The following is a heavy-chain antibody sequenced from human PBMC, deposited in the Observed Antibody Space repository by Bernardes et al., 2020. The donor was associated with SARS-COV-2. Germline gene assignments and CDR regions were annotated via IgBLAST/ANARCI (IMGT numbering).Heavy chain of an antibody. D-gene: IGHD4-17*01. V-gene: IGHV3-53*01. CDR1: GFTVSNNY. CDR3: VRAGLGTVASKSFEY. J-gene: IGHJ4*02. CDR2: IYGGGNT. Sequence: GGSLRLSCAAFGFTVSNNYLSWVRQAPGKGLEWVSVIYGGGNTYYADSVKGRFTISRDNSKNTVYLQMSSLRAEDTAVYYCVRAGLGTVASKSFEYWGQGTLVIVSS.